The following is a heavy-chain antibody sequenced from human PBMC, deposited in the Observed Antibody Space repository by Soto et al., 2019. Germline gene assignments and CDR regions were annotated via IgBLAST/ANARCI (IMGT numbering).Heavy chain of an antibody. D-gene: IGHD3-10*01. V-gene: IGHV3-72*01. CDR1: GFTFSDHY. CDR3: ARCLDGSGSYYNDY. CDR2: TRNKANSYTT. Sequence: EVQLVESGGGLVQPGGSLRLSCAASGFTFSDHYMDWVRQAPGKGLEWVGRTRNKANSYTTEYAASVKGRFSISRDDSKNSLYLQMNSLKTEDTAVYFCARCLDGSGSYYNDYWGQGSLVTVSS. J-gene: IGHJ4*02.